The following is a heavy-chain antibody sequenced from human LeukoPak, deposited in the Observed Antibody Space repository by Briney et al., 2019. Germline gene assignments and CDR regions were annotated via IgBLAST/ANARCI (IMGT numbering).Heavy chain of an antibody. V-gene: IGHV3-33*08. J-gene: IGHJ4*02. CDR3: ASYSSSSIAEY. CDR2: IWYDGSNA. D-gene: IGHD6-6*01. CDR1: GFTFSSYG. Sequence: PGGSLRLSCAASGFTFSSYGMHWVRQAPGKGLEWVAVIWYDGSNAYYADSVKARFTISRDNSKNTVYLQMNSLRAEDTAVYYCASYSSSSIAEYWGQGTLVTVSS.